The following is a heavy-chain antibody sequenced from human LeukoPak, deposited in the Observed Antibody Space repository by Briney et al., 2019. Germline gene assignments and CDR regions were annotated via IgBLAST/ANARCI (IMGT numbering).Heavy chain of an antibody. Sequence: GGSLRLSRASSVYTFISYSMNGVRAAPGEGRECGSYLSISSRNIYYTDSPKGRVTIYRDIAKNSLYLHMNSLRGQDRPVYYCAKDSGYCSSTSCYISDWGKGTTVTVSS. CDR2: LSISSRNI. J-gene: IGHJ6*04. V-gene: IGHV3-48*01. D-gene: IGHD2-2*01. CDR3: AKDSGYCSSTSCYISD. CDR1: VYTFISYS.